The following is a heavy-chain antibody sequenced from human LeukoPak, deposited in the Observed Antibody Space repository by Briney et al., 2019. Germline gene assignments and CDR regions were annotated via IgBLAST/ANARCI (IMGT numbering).Heavy chain of an antibody. CDR2: INPNSGGT. Sequence: ASVKVSCKASGYTFTGYYMHWVRQAPGQGLEWMGWINPNSGGTNYAQKFQGRVTMTRDTSISTAYMELSRLRSDDTAVYYCARVRLAAMYYYYMDVWGKGTTVTISS. J-gene: IGHJ6*03. CDR3: ARVRLAAMYYYYMDV. V-gene: IGHV1-2*02. D-gene: IGHD2-2*01. CDR1: GYTFTGYY.